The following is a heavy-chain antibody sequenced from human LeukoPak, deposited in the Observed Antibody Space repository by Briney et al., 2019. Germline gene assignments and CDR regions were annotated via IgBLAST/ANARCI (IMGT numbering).Heavy chain of an antibody. J-gene: IGHJ4*02. D-gene: IGHD6-13*01. CDR2: IWYDGSNK. V-gene: IGHV3-33*01. Sequence: GGSLRLSRAASGFTFSSYGMHWVRQAPGKGLEWVAVIWYDGSNKYYADSAKGRFTISRDNSKNTLYLQMNSLRAEDTAVYYCARGVPIAAAVSYYFDYWGQGTLVTVSS. CDR1: GFTFSSYG. CDR3: ARGVPIAAAVSYYFDY.